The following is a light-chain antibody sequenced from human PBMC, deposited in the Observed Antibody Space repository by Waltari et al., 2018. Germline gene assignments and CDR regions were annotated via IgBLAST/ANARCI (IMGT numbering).Light chain of an antibody. CDR1: QTVHSY. V-gene: IGKV3-11*01. CDR2: DTS. CDR3: QQRFSWPPLT. J-gene: IGKJ4*01. Sequence: EVVLTQSPATLSLSPGERATPSCRASQTVHSYLAWYQQRPGQAPRLPIYDTSNRATGIPARFSGSGSGTDFTLTISSLEPEDFAVYYCQQRFSWPPLTFGGGTKVEVK.